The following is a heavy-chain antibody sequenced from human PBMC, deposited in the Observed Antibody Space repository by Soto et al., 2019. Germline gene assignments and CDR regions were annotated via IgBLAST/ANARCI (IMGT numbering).Heavy chain of an antibody. V-gene: IGHV4-31*03. CDR3: SRQRDGYHYRCFDY. Sequence: QVQLQESGPGLVKPSQTLSLTCTISGGSISSGGYYWSWIRQHPGQGLEWIGDIYYSWSTNYTPSLKSRVTISVDTSKSQFSRKLRSVPAADTAVYYCSRQRDGYHYRCFDYWGQGTLVTVSS. J-gene: IGHJ4*02. D-gene: IGHD5-12*01. CDR1: GGSISSGGYY. CDR2: IYYSWST.